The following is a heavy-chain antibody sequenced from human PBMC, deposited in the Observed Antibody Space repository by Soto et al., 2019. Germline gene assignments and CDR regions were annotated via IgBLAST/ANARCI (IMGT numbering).Heavy chain of an antibody. V-gene: IGHV1-18*01. CDR1: GYTFTSYG. Sequence: QVQLVQSGAEVKKPGASVKVSCKASGYTFTSYGISWVRQAPGQGLEWMGWISAYNGNTNYAQKFQGRVTLTTDTSTTTAYTELRSLRSDDTAVYYCARDPSTSGRSGHDYWGQGTLVTVSS. CDR2: ISAYNGNT. D-gene: IGHD3-10*01. J-gene: IGHJ4*02. CDR3: ARDPSTSGRSGHDY.